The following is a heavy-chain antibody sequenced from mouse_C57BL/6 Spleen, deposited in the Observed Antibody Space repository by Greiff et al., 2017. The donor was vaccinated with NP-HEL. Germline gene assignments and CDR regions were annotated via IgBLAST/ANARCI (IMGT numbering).Heavy chain of an antibody. CDR2: INPDSSTI. Sequence: EADGVDFSRYWMSWVRRAPGKGLEWIGEINPDSSTINYAPSLKDKFIISRDNAKNTLYLQMSKVRSEDTALYYCASPNWDWYFDVWGTGTTVTVSS. CDR1: GVDFSRYW. V-gene: IGHV4-1*01. J-gene: IGHJ1*03. CDR3: ASPNWDWYFDV. D-gene: IGHD4-1*01.